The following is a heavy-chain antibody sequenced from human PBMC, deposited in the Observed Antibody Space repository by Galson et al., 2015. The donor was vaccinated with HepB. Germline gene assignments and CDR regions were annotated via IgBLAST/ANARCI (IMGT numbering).Heavy chain of an antibody. CDR1: GFTFSNYA. CDR3: VKDSRLGNNITPSFDY. Sequence: SLRLSCAATGFTFSNYALHWVRQAPGKGLQYLSAISGNGGSTYYADSVKGRFTISRDNSKNTLYLQMRSLRADDTAVYYCVKDSRLGNNITPSFDYWGQGTLVTVSS. D-gene: IGHD1-14*01. CDR2: ISGNGGST. V-gene: IGHV3-64D*09. J-gene: IGHJ4*02.